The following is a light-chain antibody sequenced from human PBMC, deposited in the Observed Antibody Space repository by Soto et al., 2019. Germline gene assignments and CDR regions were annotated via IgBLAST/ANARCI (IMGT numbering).Light chain of an antibody. V-gene: IGKV1-27*01. J-gene: IGKJ4*01. CDR3: HKYNHAPT. CDR1: QGFSNY. Sequence: DIQMTQSPSSLSASVGDRVTITCRASQGFSNYLAWYQQNPGKVPELLIYAASTLQSGVPSRFSGSGSGTEFSLTISGLQPEDVATYYCHKYNHAPTFGGGTKVEIK. CDR2: AAS.